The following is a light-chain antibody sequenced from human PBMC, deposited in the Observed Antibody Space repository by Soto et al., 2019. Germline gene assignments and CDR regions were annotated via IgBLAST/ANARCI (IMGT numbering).Light chain of an antibody. CDR1: QSVSSSY. V-gene: IGKV3-20*01. Sequence: EIVLTQSPGTLSLSPGERATLSCRASQSVSSSYLAWYQQRPGQAPRLLIYGASSRANGIPDRFSGSGSGTEFTLTISRLEPEDFAVYYCQQYDKWFSITFGQGTRLEIK. CDR3: QQYDKWFSIT. CDR2: GAS. J-gene: IGKJ5*01.